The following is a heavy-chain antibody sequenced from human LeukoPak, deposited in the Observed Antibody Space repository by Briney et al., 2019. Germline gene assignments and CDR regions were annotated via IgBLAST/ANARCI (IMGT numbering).Heavy chain of an antibody. CDR3: AREGRENIAIGVD. V-gene: IGHV4-38-2*02. CDR1: GYFISSGYY. D-gene: IGHD3-16*02. J-gene: IGHJ4*02. CDR2: ISHSGSP. Sequence: SETLSLTCTVSGYFISSGYYWGWFRQTPGRGLEWIVSISHSGSPYYNPSLKSRVTISEDLSRNVFSLTLNSVTAVDAAVYYCAREGRENIAIGVDWGQGALVTVSS.